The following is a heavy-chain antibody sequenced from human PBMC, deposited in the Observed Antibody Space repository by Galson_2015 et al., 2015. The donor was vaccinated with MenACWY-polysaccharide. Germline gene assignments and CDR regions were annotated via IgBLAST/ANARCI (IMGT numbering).Heavy chain of an antibody. J-gene: IGHJ4*02. V-gene: IGHV3-30*18. D-gene: IGHD6-19*01. CDR1: GFTFSGYG. CDR2: ITYDGSDQ. CDR3: AKREPRNSGHLAH. Sequence: SLRLSCAASGFTFSGYGMHWVRQAPGKGLEWVTYITYDGSDQNYARSVKGRFTISRDNSKSMLYLHMDSLRAEDTAVYHCAKREPRNSGHLAHWRQGALVTVSS.